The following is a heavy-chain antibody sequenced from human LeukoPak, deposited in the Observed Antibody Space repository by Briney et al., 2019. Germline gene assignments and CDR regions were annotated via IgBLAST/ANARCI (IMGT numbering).Heavy chain of an antibody. CDR2: INSDGTTT. J-gene: IGHJ4*02. Sequence: GGALRLSCAASGITYSNYWMHWVRQAPGEGLVWVSRINSDGTTTPYADSGKVRFTISRDNAQNSLLMQLISLRADDTAGYYCTTVAAAGPGSADILTGYYDNWGQGTLLTVST. CDR1: GITYSNYW. V-gene: IGHV3-74*01. D-gene: IGHD3-9*01. CDR3: TTVAAAGPGSADILTGYYDN.